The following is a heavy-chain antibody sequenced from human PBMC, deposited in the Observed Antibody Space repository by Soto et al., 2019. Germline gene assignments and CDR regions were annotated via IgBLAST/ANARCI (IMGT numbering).Heavy chain of an antibody. Sequence: QVQLVQSGAEVKKPGSSVKVSCKASGGTFSSYAISWVRQAPGQGLEWMGGIIPTFGTANYAQKFQGRVTITADKSTSTAYMELSSLRSEDTAVYYCARYRGSGSYPPRSYYYGMDVWGQGTTVTVSS. V-gene: IGHV1-69*06. J-gene: IGHJ6*02. CDR2: IIPTFGTA. CDR3: ARYRGSGSYPPRSYYYGMDV. D-gene: IGHD1-26*01. CDR1: GGTFSSYA.